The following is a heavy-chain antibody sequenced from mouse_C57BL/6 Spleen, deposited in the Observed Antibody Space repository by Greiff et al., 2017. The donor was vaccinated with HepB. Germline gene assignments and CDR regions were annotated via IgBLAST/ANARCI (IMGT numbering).Heavy chain of an antibody. Sequence: DVKLVESGGDLVKPGGSLKLSCAASGFTFSSYGMSWVRQTPDKRLEWVATISSGGSYTYYPDSVKGRFTISRDNAKNTLYLQMSSLKSEDTAMYYCALGSQLKYFDYWGQGTTLTVSS. V-gene: IGHV5-6*02. CDR2: ISSGGSYT. CDR3: ALGSQLKYFDY. D-gene: IGHD4-1*01. CDR1: GFTFSSYG. J-gene: IGHJ2*01.